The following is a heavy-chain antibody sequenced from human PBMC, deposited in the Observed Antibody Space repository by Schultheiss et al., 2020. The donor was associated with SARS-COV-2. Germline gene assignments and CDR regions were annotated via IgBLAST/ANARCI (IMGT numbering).Heavy chain of an antibody. CDR2: IFENGDT. Sequence: SETLSLTCTVSGGAISRGGFHWSWIRQHPGKGLEWIGYIFENGDTYYNPSLRTRLTISVDTSKNQFSLTLTSVTAADTAVYYCARKAWDIVVVPAAPPLGLEGEFDYWGQGTLVTVSS. D-gene: IGHD2-2*01. CDR1: GGAISRGGFH. CDR3: ARKAWDIVVVPAAPPLGLEGEFDY. V-gene: IGHV4-31*03. J-gene: IGHJ4*02.